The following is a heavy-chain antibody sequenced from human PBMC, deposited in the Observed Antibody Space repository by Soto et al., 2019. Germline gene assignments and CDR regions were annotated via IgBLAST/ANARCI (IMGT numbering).Heavy chain of an antibody. Sequence: QVQLQESGPGLVKPSETLSLTCAVSGGSISSSDWWSWVRQPPGKGLEWIGEIYHTGDPNYNPSLKRPVPISVDKSKNQFSLKLSSVTAADTAVYYCARMSGGYNYGWGQGTLVTVSS. J-gene: IGHJ4*02. V-gene: IGHV4-4*02. CDR1: GGSISSSDW. CDR3: ARMSGGYNYG. D-gene: IGHD5-18*01. CDR2: IYHTGDP.